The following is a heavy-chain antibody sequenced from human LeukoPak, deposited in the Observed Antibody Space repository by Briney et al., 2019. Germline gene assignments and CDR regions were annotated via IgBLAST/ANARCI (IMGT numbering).Heavy chain of an antibody. CDR2: IIPIYGTA. CDR3: ARGGALGYCSGGSCYSGVEAFDI. CDR1: GGTFSSYA. V-gene: IGHV1-69*06. Sequence: SVKVSCKASGGTFSSYAICWVRQAPGQGLEWMGGIIPIYGTANYAQKFQGRVTITADKSTSTAYMELSSLRSEDTAVYYCARGGALGYCSGGSCYSGVEAFDIWGQGTMVTVSS. J-gene: IGHJ3*02. D-gene: IGHD2-15*01.